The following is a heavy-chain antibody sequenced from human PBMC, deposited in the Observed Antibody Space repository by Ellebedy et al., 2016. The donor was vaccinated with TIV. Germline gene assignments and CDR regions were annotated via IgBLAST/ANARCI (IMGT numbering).Heavy chain of an antibody. CDR1: GGSISSNTYY. CDR3: ASEVGGGPFDY. CDR2: IYYSGST. V-gene: IGHV4-39*07. Sequence: MPSETLSLTCTVSGGSISSNTYYWGWIRQPPGEGLEWIGSIYYSGSTYYNPSLKSRVTTSVDTSKNQFSLKLSSVTAADTAVYYCASEVGGGPFDYWGQGTLVTVSS. J-gene: IGHJ4*02. D-gene: IGHD1-26*01.